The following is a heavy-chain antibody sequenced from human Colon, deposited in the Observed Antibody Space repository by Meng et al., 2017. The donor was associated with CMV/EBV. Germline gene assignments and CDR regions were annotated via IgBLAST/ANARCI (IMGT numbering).Heavy chain of an antibody. CDR3: VRSYSSSWHNFDY. J-gene: IGHJ4*02. V-gene: IGHV3-66*01. D-gene: IGHD6-13*01. CDR1: GFTSANY. CDR2: IYSGGNT. Sequence: EVQLVDSGGGLVQPGGSLRISCAASGFTSANYMSWVRQAPGKGLEWASLIYSGGNTYYADSVKGRFTISRDNSKNTLYLQMNSLRTEDTSVYYCVRSYSSSWHNFDYWGQGTLVTVSS.